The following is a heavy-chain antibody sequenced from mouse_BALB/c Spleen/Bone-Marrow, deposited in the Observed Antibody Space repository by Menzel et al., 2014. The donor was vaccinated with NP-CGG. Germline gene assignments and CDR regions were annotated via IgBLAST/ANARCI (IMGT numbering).Heavy chain of an antibody. D-gene: IGHD2-3*01. CDR2: VNPNIGGT. CDR1: VYTFTDYT. CDR3: ARGRWYY. V-gene: IGHV1-22*01. Sequence: VESGASVKISCKTSVYTFTDYTLHWVKQSHGKSLEWIGGVNPNIGGTSYNQKFKVKASLTVNKSSTTAYMELRSLTSEDSAVYYCARGRWYYWGQGTTLTVSS. J-gene: IGHJ2*01.